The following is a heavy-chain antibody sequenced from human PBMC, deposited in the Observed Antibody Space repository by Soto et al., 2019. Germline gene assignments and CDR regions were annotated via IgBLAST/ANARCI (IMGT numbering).Heavy chain of an antibody. J-gene: IGHJ6*02. CDR2: IIPIFGTA. Sequence: QVQLVQSGAEVKKPGSSVKVSCKASGDTFSSYAISWVRQAPGQGLEWMGGIIPIFGTANYAQKFQGRVDINPEKSTRKGYMEVGGLGSGDTGVYHCARDRLGAGGWGQGATVPVS. V-gene: IGHV1-69*06. CDR3: ARDRLGAGG. D-gene: IGHD3-16*01. CDR1: GDTFSSYA.